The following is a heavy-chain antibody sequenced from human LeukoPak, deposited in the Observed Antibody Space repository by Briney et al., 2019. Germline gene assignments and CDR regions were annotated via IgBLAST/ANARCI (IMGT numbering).Heavy chain of an antibody. J-gene: IGHJ4*02. CDR2: IYYSGST. CDR1: GGSISSYY. D-gene: IGHD5-24*01. V-gene: IGHV4-59*12. Sequence: PSETLSLTCTVSGGSISSYYWSWIRQPPGKGLEWIGYIYYSGSTNYNPSLKSRVTISVDTSKNQFSLKLSSVTAADTAVYYCARRQAARWLQSIQGFDYWGQGTLVTVSS. CDR3: ARRQAARWLQSIQGFDY.